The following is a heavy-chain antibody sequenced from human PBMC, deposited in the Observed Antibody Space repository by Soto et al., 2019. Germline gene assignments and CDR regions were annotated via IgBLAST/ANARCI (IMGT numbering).Heavy chain of an antibody. Sequence: QVQLVESGGGVVQPGRSLRLSCAASGFTFSSYGMHWVRQAPGKGLEWVAVIWYDGSNKYYADSVKGRFTISRDNSRNTLYLQMNSLRADDTAVYYCAGGGASIAVASYGMDVWGQGTTVTVSS. CDR1: GFTFSSYG. J-gene: IGHJ6*02. D-gene: IGHD6-19*01. CDR3: AGGGASIAVASYGMDV. V-gene: IGHV3-33*01. CDR2: IWYDGSNK.